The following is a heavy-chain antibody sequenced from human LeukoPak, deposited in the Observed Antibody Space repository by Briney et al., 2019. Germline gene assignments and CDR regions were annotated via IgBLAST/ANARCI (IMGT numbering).Heavy chain of an antibody. CDR3: ARQERYCSSTSCYPYYYYMDV. CDR2: LYYSGST. Sequence: PSETLSLTCTVSGGSISSSSYYWGWIRQPPGKGLEWIGSLYYSGSTYYNPSLKSRVTISVDTSKNQFSLKLSSVTAADTAVYYCARQERYCSSTSCYPYYYYMDVWGKGTTVTVSS. J-gene: IGHJ6*03. V-gene: IGHV4-39*01. CDR1: GGSISSSSYY. D-gene: IGHD2-2*01.